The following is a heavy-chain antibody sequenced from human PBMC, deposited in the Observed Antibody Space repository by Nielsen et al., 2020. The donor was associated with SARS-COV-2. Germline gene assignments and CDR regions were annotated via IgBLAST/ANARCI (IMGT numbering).Heavy chain of an antibody. CDR1: GYTFTGYY. D-gene: IGHD5-24*01. Sequence: ASVKVSCKASGYTFTGYYMHWVRQAPGQGLEWMGRINPNSGGTNYAQKFQGRVTMTRDTSISTAYMELSRLRSDDTAVYYCARLPDGYNDVAFDIWGQGTMVTVSS. CDR2: INPNSGGT. V-gene: IGHV1-2*06. J-gene: IGHJ3*02. CDR3: ARLPDGYNDVAFDI.